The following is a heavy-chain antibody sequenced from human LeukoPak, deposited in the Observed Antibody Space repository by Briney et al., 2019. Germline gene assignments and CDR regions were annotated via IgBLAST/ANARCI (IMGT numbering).Heavy chain of an antibody. CDR1: GGSISSYY. Sequence: SETLSLXCTVSGGSISSYYWSWIRRPAGKGLESIGRIYTSGSTNYNPSLKSRVTMSVDTSKNQFSLKLSSVTAADTAVYYCARETYYYDSSGYYYVFDYWGQGTLVTVSS. CDR3: ARETYYYDSSGYYYVFDY. J-gene: IGHJ4*02. V-gene: IGHV4-4*07. CDR2: IYTSGST. D-gene: IGHD3-22*01.